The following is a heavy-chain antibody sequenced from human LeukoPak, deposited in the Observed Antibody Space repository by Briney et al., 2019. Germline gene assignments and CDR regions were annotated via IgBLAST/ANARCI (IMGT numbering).Heavy chain of an antibody. V-gene: IGHV3-15*01. D-gene: IGHD3-22*01. CDR3: TADWTPSRWKCSDSCGSTRDALDS. CDR2: IKSKAADDAQ. J-gene: IGHJ3*02. Sequence: AGSLTLTCVAYAFTFSNAWMNWHRPAPGKGLEWGGRIKSKAADDAQDYISRVNGTFTTSRDEAKIALYLEMNNLTTEDKSINYCTADWTPSRWKCSDSCGSTRDALDSWGQGTLVTVS. CDR1: AFTFSNAW.